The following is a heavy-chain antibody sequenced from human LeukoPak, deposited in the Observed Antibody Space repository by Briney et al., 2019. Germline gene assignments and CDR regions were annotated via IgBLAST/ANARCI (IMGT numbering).Heavy chain of an antibody. J-gene: IGHJ3*02. D-gene: IGHD5-18*01. CDR3: ARGTGYTGPDAFDI. CDR1: GGSISSYY. Sequence: SETLSLTCTVSGGSISSYYWSWIRQPAGKGLEWIGRIYTSGSTNYNPSLKSRVTISVDRSKNQFSLKLSSVTAADTAVYYCARGTGYTGPDAFDIWGQGTMVTVSS. V-gene: IGHV4-4*07. CDR2: IYTSGST.